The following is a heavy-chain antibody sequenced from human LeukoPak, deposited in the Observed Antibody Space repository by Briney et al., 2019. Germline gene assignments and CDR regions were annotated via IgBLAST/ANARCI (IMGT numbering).Heavy chain of an antibody. J-gene: IGHJ5*02. CDR2: ISAYNGDT. V-gene: IGHV1-18*01. CDR1: GYIFMNFG. Sequence: ASVKVSCKASGYIFMNFGMGWVRQASGQGLEWLGWISAYNGDTNYAQKFRGRVTMTTDTSTSTAYMEVRSLTSDDTAIYYCARSGDGNWFDPWGQGTLVIVSS. CDR3: ARSGDGNWFDP.